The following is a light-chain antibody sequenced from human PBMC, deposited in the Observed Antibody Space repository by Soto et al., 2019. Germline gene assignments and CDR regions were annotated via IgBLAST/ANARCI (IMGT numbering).Light chain of an antibody. CDR2: GNN. CDR1: RSSIGTNT. Sequence: QSVLTQPPSASGTPGQRVTISCSGSRSSIGTNTVNWYRQLPGTTPKLLIYGNNQRPSGVPDRRSGSKSGTSASLGISGLQSEDEADYYCAAWDGSLNNVLFGGGTKLTVL. J-gene: IGLJ2*01. CDR3: AAWDGSLNNVL. V-gene: IGLV1-44*01.